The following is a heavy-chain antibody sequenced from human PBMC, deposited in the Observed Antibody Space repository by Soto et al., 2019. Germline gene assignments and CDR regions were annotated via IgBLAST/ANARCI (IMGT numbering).Heavy chain of an antibody. D-gene: IGHD3-3*01. CDR2: IIPMLDRT. V-gene: IGHV1-69*08. CDR1: GGSFNSFH. J-gene: IGHJ4*02. Sequence: QVQLVQSGAEVKRPGSSVKVSCKSSGGSFNSFHFNWVRQPPGQGFEWMGRIIPMLDRTQYAQMFQGRVTIPADKSTSTAYMEMSGLESVDTAVYYCARGTVTLFGVVTPPDYWGQGTLVTVSS. CDR3: ARGTVTLFGVVTPPDY.